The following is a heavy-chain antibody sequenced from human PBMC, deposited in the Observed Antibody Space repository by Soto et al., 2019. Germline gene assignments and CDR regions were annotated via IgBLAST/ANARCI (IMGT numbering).Heavy chain of an antibody. D-gene: IGHD3-3*01. Sequence: SETLSLTCTVSGGSISSYYWSWIRQPPGKGLEWIGYIYYSGSTNYNPSLKSRVTISVDTSKNQFSLKLSSVTAADTAVYYCARAPDYDYYRFDPWGQGTLVTVSS. V-gene: IGHV4-59*01. J-gene: IGHJ5*02. CDR1: GGSISSYY. CDR3: ARAPDYDYYRFDP. CDR2: IYYSGST.